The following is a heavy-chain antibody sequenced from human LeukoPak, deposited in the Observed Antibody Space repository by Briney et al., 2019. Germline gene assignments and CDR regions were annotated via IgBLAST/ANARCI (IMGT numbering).Heavy chain of an antibody. V-gene: IGHV3-23*01. Sequence: LGGSLRLSCAASGFTFRNYAMSWVRQAPGKGLEWVSGISGSDGTTYSADSVRGRFAISRDNSQNTLHLQMNILRVEDTAVYYCVKDWGVLPDYSADGFDIWGPGTVVTVSS. CDR3: VKDWGVLPDYSADGFDI. CDR1: GFTFRNYA. J-gene: IGHJ3*02. D-gene: IGHD4-11*01. CDR2: ISGSDGTT.